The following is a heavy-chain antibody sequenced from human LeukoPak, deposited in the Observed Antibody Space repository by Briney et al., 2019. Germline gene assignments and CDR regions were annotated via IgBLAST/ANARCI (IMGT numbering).Heavy chain of an antibody. CDR1: GFTFSDYW. J-gene: IGHJ4*02. Sequence: AGGSLRLSCAVSGFTFSDYWMPWVRQAPGKGLVWVSRINSDGTDTTYADSVKGRFTISRDNAKNTLYLQMNSLRPEDTAVYYCARLVPTLDYWGQGTLVTVSS. D-gene: IGHD3-10*01. V-gene: IGHV3-74*01. CDR2: INSDGTDT. CDR3: ARLVPTLDY.